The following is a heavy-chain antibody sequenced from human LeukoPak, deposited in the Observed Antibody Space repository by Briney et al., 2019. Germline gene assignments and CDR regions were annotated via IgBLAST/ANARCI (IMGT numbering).Heavy chain of an antibody. V-gene: IGHV4-39*01. Sequence: PSETLSLTCTVSGGSISSSSYYWGWIRQPPGKGLEWIGSIYYSGSTYYNPSLKSRVTISVDTSKNQFSLKLSSVTAADTAVYYCARHGRWFGDPVDYWGQGTLVTVSS. CDR2: IYYSGST. J-gene: IGHJ4*02. CDR3: ARHGRWFGDPVDY. CDR1: GGSISSSSYY. D-gene: IGHD3-10*01.